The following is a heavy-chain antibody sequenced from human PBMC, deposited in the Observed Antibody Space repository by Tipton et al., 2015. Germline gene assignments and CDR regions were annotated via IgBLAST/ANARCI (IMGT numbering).Heavy chain of an antibody. J-gene: IGHJ3*02. CDR2: ISSSGDTI. V-gene: IGHV3-11*04. CDR1: GFTFSDYY. D-gene: IGHD3-22*01. CDR3: ARRGTYYSDTSGYQDAFDI. Sequence: SLRLSCVASGFTFSDYYMTWIRQAPGKGLEWVSYISSSGDTIYYAVSVKGRFTISRDNAKNSLYLQMNSLRAEDTAVYYCARRGTYYSDTSGYQDAFDIWGQGTMVTVSS.